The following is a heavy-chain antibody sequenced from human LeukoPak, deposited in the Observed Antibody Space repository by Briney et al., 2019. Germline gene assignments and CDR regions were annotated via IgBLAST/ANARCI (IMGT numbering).Heavy chain of an antibody. CDR3: ARGSRWLQLGPFDY. V-gene: IGHV3-30*01. D-gene: IGHD5-24*01. CDR1: GFTFSSYT. J-gene: IGHJ4*02. Sequence: GGPLRLSCAASGFTFSSYTMHWVRQAPGKGLEWVTVMSYDGGDKYYAESVKGRFTISRDNSRTTVYLQMNSLRAEDTAVYYCARGSRWLQLGPFDYWGQGTLVTVSS. CDR2: MSYDGGDK.